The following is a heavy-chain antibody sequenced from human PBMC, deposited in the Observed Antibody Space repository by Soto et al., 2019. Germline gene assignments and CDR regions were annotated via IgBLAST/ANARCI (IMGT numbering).Heavy chain of an antibody. Sequence: ASVKVSCKGSGYTFTSYYMHWVRQAPGQGLEWMGIINPSGGSTSYAQKFQGRVTMTRDTSTSTVYMELSSLRSKDTAVYYCARGVPIVVDFLSGYPKLIDFWGQGTLLTVSS. J-gene: IGHJ4*02. D-gene: IGHD3-3*01. CDR3: ARGVPIVVDFLSGYPKLIDF. CDR2: INPSGGST. V-gene: IGHV1-46*01. CDR1: GYTFTSYY.